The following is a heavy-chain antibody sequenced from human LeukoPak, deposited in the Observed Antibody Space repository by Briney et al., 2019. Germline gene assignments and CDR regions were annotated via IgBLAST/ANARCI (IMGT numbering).Heavy chain of an antibody. V-gene: IGHV3-48*01. Sequence: TGGSLRLSCAASGFTFNSYAFNWVRQAPGKGLEWVSYISSSSNVIYYTDSVKGRFTISRDNARNLLSLQMNSLRAEDTAVYYCAKDREPTSYYYGSGATMDVWGKGTTVTISS. CDR3: AKDREPTSYYYGSGATMDV. CDR2: ISSSSNVI. J-gene: IGHJ6*04. CDR1: GFTFNSYA. D-gene: IGHD3-10*01.